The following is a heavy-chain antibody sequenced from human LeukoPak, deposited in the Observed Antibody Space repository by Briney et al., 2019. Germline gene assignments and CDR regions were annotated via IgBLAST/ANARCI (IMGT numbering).Heavy chain of an antibody. V-gene: IGHV3-11*01. D-gene: IGHD2-2*01. CDR1: GFTFSDYY. Sequence: GGSLRLSCAASGFTFSDYYMSWIRQAPGKGLEWVSYIRSSGSTIYYADSVKGRFTISRDNSRNTLYLQMHSLRAEDTAVYYCAKESLRVVPSATFDYWGQGTLVTVSS. CDR2: IRSSGSTI. CDR3: AKESLRVVPSATFDY. J-gene: IGHJ4*02.